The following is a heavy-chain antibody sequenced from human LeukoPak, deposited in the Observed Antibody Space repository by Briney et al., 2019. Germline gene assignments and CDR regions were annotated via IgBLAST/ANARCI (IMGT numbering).Heavy chain of an antibody. CDR3: ARGFDWDTTMGY. V-gene: IGHV3-74*01. CDR1: GVTFSSYW. CDR2: INGDGSRT. Sequence: GGSLRLSCAASGVTFSSYWMHWVRQAPGKGLVWVSRINGDGSRTTYADSVKGRYTISRDNAKNTLYLQMNSLRAEDTAVYYCARGFDWDTTMGYWGQGTLVTVSS. D-gene: IGHD3-9*01. J-gene: IGHJ4*02.